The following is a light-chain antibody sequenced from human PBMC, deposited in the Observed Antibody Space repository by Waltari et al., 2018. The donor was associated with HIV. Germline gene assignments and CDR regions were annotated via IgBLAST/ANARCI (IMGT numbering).Light chain of an antibody. CDR1: LVEKTA. J-gene: IGLJ2*01. CDR3: QAWDNDYVV. Sequence: FEMSQPPSVSVSPGQTARITCSGALVEKTAVFWYHQKSGQAPVLVIYQNDRRPSCIAGRFSGSKAGTTATLTISGTQTTDEGDFYCQAWDNDYVVFGGGTKLTVL. CDR2: QND. V-gene: IGLV3-1*01.